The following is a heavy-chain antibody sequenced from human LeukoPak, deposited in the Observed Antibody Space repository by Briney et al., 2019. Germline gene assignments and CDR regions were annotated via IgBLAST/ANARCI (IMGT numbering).Heavy chain of an antibody. D-gene: IGHD6-13*01. J-gene: IGHJ6*02. CDR1: GFTFSSYA. CDR2: ISYDGSNK. Sequence: PGGSLRLSCAASGFTFSSYAMHWVRQAPGKGLEWVAVISYDGSNKYYADSVKGRFTISRDNSKNTLYLQMNSLRDEDTAVYYCARDRWGDSSSWYLRYYYYYYGMDVWGQGTTVTVSS. CDR3: ARDRWGDSSSWYLRYYYYYYGMDV. V-gene: IGHV3-30*04.